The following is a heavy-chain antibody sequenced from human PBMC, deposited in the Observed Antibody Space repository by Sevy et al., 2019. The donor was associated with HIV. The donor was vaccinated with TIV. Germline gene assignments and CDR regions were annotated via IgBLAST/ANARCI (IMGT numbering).Heavy chain of an antibody. J-gene: IGHJ4*02. Sequence: GGSLRLSCAASGFTVSSNYMSWVRQAPGKGLEWVSVIYSGGSTYYADSVKGRFTISRDNAKYTLYLQVNRLRAEDKAVYYCARGPTYYDCWRGYDSWGYFDYWGQGTLVTVSS. CDR3: ARGPTYYDCWRGYDSWGYFDY. D-gene: IGHD3-3*01. CDR2: IYSGGST. V-gene: IGHV3-53*01. CDR1: GFTVSSNY.